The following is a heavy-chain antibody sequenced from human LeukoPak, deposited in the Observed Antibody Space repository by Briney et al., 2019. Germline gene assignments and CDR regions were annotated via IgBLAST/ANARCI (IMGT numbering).Heavy chain of an antibody. J-gene: IGHJ4*02. CDR2: IDQGGSVR. Sequence: GGSLRLSCAASGFTFSPYWMSWVRQTPGKGLKFVANIDQGGSVRNYMDSLKGRCTISRDNAKKSLYLEINSLRADDTAVYYCARDPESSSFDLWGRGALVTVSS. CDR3: ARDPESSSFDL. D-gene: IGHD6-13*01. CDR1: GFTFSPYW. V-gene: IGHV3-7*01.